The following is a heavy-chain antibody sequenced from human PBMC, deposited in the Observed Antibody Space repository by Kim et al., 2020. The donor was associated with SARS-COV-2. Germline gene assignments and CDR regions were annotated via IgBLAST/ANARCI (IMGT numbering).Heavy chain of an antibody. V-gene: IGHV1-3*01. J-gene: IGHJ4*02. D-gene: IGHD4-17*01. CDR3: ARDDGDYEDY. Sequence: GNTKYSPELQGRITITSDKVANTAYMELNRLKSEDTAVYYCARDDGDYEDYWGQGTLVTVSS. CDR2: GNT.